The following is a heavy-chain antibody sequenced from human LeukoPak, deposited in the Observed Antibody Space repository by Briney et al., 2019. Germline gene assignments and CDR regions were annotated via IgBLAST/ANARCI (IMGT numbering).Heavy chain of an antibody. D-gene: IGHD3-3*01. J-gene: IGHJ4*02. Sequence: ASVKVSCKASGYTFTSYDINWVRQATGQGLEWMGWMNPNSGNTGYAQKFQGRVTITRNTSISTAYMELSSLRSEDTAVYYCARGLFYTWTYYDFWSGYPDLQYYFDYWGQGTLVTVSS. V-gene: IGHV1-8*03. CDR1: GYTFTSYD. CDR2: MNPNSGNT. CDR3: ARGLFYTWTYYDFWSGYPDLQYYFDY.